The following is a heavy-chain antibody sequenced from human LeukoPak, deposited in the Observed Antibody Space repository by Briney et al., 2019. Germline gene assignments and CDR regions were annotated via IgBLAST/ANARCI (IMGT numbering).Heavy chain of an antibody. CDR1: GYTFTSYD. CDR3: ARDPAGTADWFDP. V-gene: IGHV1-8*01. J-gene: IGHJ5*02. D-gene: IGHD1-1*01. CDR2: MNPNSGNT. Sequence: ASVKVSCKASGYTFTSYDINWVRQATGQGLEWMGWMNPNSGNTAYAQKFQGRVTMTRNTSISTAYMELTSLRSDDTAVYYCARDPAGTADWFDPWGQGTLVTVSS.